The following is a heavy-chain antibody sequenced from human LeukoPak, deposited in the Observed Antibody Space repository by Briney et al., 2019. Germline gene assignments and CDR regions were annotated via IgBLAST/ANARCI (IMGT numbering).Heavy chain of an antibody. Sequence: ASVKVSCKASGYTFTSFGISWVRQAPGQGLEWMGWISAHNGNTNYAQKLQGRVTMTTDTSTSTAYMELRSLSPDDTAVYYCARASISGSYYHYYWGQGTLVTVSS. V-gene: IGHV1-18*01. D-gene: IGHD1-26*01. CDR2: ISAHNGNT. CDR3: ARASISGSYYHYY. J-gene: IGHJ4*02. CDR1: GYTFTSFG.